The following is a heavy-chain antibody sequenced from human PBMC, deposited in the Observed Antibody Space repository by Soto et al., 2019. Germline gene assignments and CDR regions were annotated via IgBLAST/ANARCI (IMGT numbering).Heavy chain of an antibody. CDR3: ARSRIFDGFGYFDY. Sequence: GASVKVSCTASGYTFTSYAMHWVRQAPGQRLEWMGWINAGNGNTKYSQKFQGRVTITRDTSASTAYMELSSLRSEDTAVYYCARSRIFDGFGYFDYWGQGTLVTVSS. V-gene: IGHV1-3*01. J-gene: IGHJ4*02. CDR1: GYTFTSYA. CDR2: INAGNGNT. D-gene: IGHD3-3*01.